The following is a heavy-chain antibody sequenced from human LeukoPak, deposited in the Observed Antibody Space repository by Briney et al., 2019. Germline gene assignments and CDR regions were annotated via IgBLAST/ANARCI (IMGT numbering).Heavy chain of an antibody. CDR1: GGTFSSYA. V-gene: IGHV1-69*04. CDR3: ARENVIVVVVAANSMAHYGMDV. J-gene: IGHJ6*02. Sequence: SVKVSCKASGGTFSSYAISWVRQAPGQGLEWMGRIIPIFGIANYAQKFQGRVTITADKSTSTAYMELSSLRSEDRAVYYCARENVIVVVVAANSMAHYGMDVWGQGTTVTVSS. CDR2: IIPIFGIA. D-gene: IGHD2-15*01.